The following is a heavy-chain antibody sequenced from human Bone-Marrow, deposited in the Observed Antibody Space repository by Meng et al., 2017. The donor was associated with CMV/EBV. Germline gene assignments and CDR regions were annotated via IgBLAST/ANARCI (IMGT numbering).Heavy chain of an antibody. Sequence: AMPWVRQAPGKGLEWVAVISYDGSNKYYADSVKGRFTISRDNSKNTLYLQMNSLRAEDTAVYYCARVMTRDSSSWQPNPIYYGMDVWGQGTTVTVSS. V-gene: IGHV3-30-3*01. D-gene: IGHD6-13*01. CDR2: ISYDGSNK. J-gene: IGHJ6*02. CDR3: ARVMTRDSSSWQPNPIYYGMDV. CDR1: A.